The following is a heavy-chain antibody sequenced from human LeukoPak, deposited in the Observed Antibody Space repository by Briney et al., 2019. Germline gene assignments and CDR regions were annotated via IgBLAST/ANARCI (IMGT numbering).Heavy chain of an antibody. CDR1: GGSISSSSYY. V-gene: IGHV4-39*01. D-gene: IGHD3-3*01. CDR2: IYYSGST. Sequence: SETLSLTCTVSGGSISSSSYYWGWIRQPPGKGLEWIGSIYYSGSTYYNPSLKSRVTISVDTSKNQFSLKLSSVTAANTAVYYCARLTYYDFWSGYYGYFDYWGQGTLVTVSS. J-gene: IGHJ4*02. CDR3: ARLTYYDFWSGYYGYFDY.